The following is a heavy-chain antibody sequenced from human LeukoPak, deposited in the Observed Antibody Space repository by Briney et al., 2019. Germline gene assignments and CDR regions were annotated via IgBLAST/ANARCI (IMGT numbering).Heavy chain of an antibody. CDR2: IHYSGST. CDR3: ARSGGDRVEMPTIIDY. CDR1: GGSSSSYY. Sequence: PSETLSLTCTVSGGSSSSYYWSWLRQPPGKGLEWIGYIHYSGSTKYTPSLKSRVTILVDTSKNQFSLRLSSVTAADTAVYYCARSGGDRVEMPTIIDYWGQGTLVIVSS. J-gene: IGHJ4*02. D-gene: IGHD5-24*01. V-gene: IGHV4-59*01.